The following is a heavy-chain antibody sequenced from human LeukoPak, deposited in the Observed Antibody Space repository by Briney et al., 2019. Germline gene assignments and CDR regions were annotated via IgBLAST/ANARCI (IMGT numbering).Heavy chain of an antibody. CDR3: AREESGSYYYYYYMDV. V-gene: IGHV4-4*07. Sequence: PSETLSLTCAVYGGSFSGYYWSWIRQPAGKGLEWIGRIYTSGSTNYNPSLKNRVTISVDTSKNQFSLKLSSVTAADTAVYYCAREESGSYYYYYYMDVWGRGTTVTISS. CDR2: IYTSGST. J-gene: IGHJ6*03. D-gene: IGHD1-26*01. CDR1: GGSFSGYY.